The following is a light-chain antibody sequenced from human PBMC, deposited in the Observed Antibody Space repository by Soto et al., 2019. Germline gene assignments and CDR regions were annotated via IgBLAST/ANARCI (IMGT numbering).Light chain of an antibody. CDR1: SSNMGAGHD. J-gene: IGLJ1*01. CDR3: QSYDNSLSGSEV. CDR2: GNG. V-gene: IGLV1-40*01. Sequence: QSVLTQPPSVSGAPGQRVTISCTGSSSNMGAGHDVHWYQQLPGTAPKLLIYGNGNRPSGVPDRFSGSKSGTSASLAITGLQADDEADYYCQSYDNSLSGSEVFGTGTKLTVL.